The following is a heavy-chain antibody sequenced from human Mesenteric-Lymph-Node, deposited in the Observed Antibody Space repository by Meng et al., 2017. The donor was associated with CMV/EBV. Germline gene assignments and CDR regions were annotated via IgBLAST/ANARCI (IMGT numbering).Heavy chain of an antibody. D-gene: IGHD7-27*01. J-gene: IGHJ4*02. CDR1: GFTFSSYW. CDR2: INSDGTST. CDR3: ARDVWGAGGY. V-gene: IGHV3-74*01. Sequence: GESLKISCAASGFTFSSYWMHWVRQGPGKGLVWVSRINSDGTSTTYADSVKGRFTISRDNAKNTLYLQMNSLRVEDTAVYYCARDVWGAGGYWGQGTLVTVSS.